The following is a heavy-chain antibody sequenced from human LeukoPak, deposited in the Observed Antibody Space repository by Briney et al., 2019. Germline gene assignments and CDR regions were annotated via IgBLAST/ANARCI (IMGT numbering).Heavy chain of an antibody. CDR3: GREKSWSEVDH. CDR1: GDSNTSGSYY. Sequence: SQTLSLTCTVSGDSNTSGSYYWSWILQPAGKGLEWIGRMYTSGSTDYNPSLKSRVTISADTSKNQFSLKLSSVTAADTAIYYCGREKSWSEVDHWGQGTLVTVSA. J-gene: IGHJ4*02. CDR2: MYTSGST. D-gene: IGHD3-3*01. V-gene: IGHV4-61*02.